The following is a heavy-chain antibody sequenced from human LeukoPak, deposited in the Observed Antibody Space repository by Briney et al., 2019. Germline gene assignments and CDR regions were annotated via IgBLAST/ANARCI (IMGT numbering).Heavy chain of an antibody. CDR1: GASISHYF. CDR2: MFYSGST. J-gene: IGHJ3*02. V-gene: IGHV4-59*01. Sequence: SETLSLTCTVSGASISHYFFSWIRQPPGRGLEWVGYMFYSGSTNYNPSLKNRVSMSIDTSKSQVSLNLYSVTAADTALYYCAPGGDFSGISPLGVFNIGAKGAMATV. CDR3: APGGDFSGISPLGVFNI. D-gene: IGHD3-10*01.